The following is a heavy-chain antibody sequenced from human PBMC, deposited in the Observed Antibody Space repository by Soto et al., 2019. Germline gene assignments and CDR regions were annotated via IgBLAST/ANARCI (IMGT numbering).Heavy chain of an antibody. V-gene: IGHV3-23*01. CDR1: GFIFSDYS. CDR3: VSWSGYGDV. Sequence: EVQVLESGGGLVQPGGSLRLSCAASGFIFSDYSMPWVRQTPEKGLEWISGMSIGYEKKFYRDSVQGRFTVSRDSSKNTVNLQMNSLRVEDTAVYYCVSWSGYGDVWGQGTLVTVSS. D-gene: IGHD4-17*01. CDR2: MSIGYEKK. J-gene: IGHJ4*02.